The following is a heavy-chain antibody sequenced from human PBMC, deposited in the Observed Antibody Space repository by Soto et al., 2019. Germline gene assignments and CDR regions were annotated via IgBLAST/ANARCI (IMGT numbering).Heavy chain of an antibody. J-gene: IGHJ5*02. CDR3: GRGQATFDP. CDR2: INTANGDT. Sequence: QIQLVQSGAEMKKPGASVKVSCKASGYTFTNYAMHWVRQAPGQSLEWMGRINTANGDTIYSQNFQGRVTITRDASARTVYLELSSLRFEDSAVYYCGRGQATFDPWGQGTLATVSS. V-gene: IGHV1-3*04. CDR1: GYTFTNYA.